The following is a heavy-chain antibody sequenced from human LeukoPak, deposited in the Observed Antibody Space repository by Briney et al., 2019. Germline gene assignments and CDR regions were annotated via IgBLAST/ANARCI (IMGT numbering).Heavy chain of an antibody. Sequence: ASVKISCKASGGTFSSYTISWVRQAPGQGLEWMGRIISILGIANNAQKFQGRVTITADKPTSTAYMELSSLRSEDTAVYYCAGGRGYSYGYDFDYWGQGTLVPVSS. V-gene: IGHV1-69*02. D-gene: IGHD5-18*01. CDR3: AGGRGYSYGYDFDY. CDR1: GGTFSSYT. J-gene: IGHJ4*02. CDR2: IISILGIA.